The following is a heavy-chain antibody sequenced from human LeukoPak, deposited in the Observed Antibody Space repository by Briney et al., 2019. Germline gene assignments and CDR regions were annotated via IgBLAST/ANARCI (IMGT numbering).Heavy chain of an antibody. Sequence: GSSVKVSCKASGGTFSSYAFSWVRQAPGQGLEWMGGIIPIFGTANYAQKFQGRVTITTDESTSTAYMELSSLRSEDTAVYYCARTARDSTFGGVILYFDYWGQGTLVTVSS. CDR3: ARTARDSTFGGVILYFDY. CDR1: GGTFSSYA. J-gene: IGHJ4*02. D-gene: IGHD3-16*02. V-gene: IGHV1-69*05. CDR2: IIPIFGTA.